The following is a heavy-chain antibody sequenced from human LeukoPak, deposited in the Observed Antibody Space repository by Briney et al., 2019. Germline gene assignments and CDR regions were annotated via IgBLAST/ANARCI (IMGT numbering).Heavy chain of an antibody. CDR1: GLTFSSYV. D-gene: IGHD6-19*01. V-gene: IGHV3-23*01. CDR3: ARGLNGYSSGRGAFDI. Sequence: GGSLRLSCAASGLTFSSYVMSWIRQAPGKGLEWVSGISASGGSTYYADSVKGRFTISRDNSKNTLYLQMNSLRAEDTAVYYCARGLNGYSSGRGAFDIWGQGTMVTVSS. CDR2: ISASGGST. J-gene: IGHJ3*02.